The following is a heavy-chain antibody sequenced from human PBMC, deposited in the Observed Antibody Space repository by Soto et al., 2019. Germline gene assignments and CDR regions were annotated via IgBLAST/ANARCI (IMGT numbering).Heavy chain of an antibody. CDR2: ISAYNGNT. CDR1: GYTFTNYG. Sequence: QVHLVQSGAEVKQPGASVKVSCKASGYTFTNYGISWVRQAPGQGLEWMGWISAYNGNTNYVQKLQGRVSMTTDTSTSTTYMELRTLRSADTAVYYCGRAGGDFPRAVDYWGQGTLVTVSS. V-gene: IGHV1-18*01. D-gene: IGHD4-17*01. J-gene: IGHJ4*02. CDR3: GRAGGDFPRAVDY.